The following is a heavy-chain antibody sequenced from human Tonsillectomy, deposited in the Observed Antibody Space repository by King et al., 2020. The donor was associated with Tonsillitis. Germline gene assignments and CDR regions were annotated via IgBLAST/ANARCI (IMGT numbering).Heavy chain of an antibody. J-gene: IGHJ6*02. V-gene: IGHV5-51*01. CDR1: GYRFTSYW. Sequence: VQLVESGAEVKKPGESLKISCKGSGYRFTSYWIGWVRQMPGKGLEWMGIIYPGDSDTRYSPSFQGQVTISADKSLSTAYLQWSRLRASDTAMYYCARRWETRMYGGMHVWGRGTTLPVSS. D-gene: IGHD3-10*02. CDR3: ARRWETRMYGGMHV. CDR2: IYPGDSDT.